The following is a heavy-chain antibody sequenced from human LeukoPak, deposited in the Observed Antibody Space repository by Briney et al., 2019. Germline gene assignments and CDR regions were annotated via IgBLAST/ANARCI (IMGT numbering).Heavy chain of an antibody. Sequence: SVKVSCKASGGTLSSYAISWVRQAPGQGLEWMGRIIPIFGTANYAQKFQGRVTITTDESTSTAYMELSSLRSEDTAVYYCARDRRALVATIHYWYFDLWGRGTLVTVSS. J-gene: IGHJ2*01. CDR1: GGTLSSYA. CDR3: ARDRRALVATIHYWYFDL. CDR2: IIPIFGTA. V-gene: IGHV1-69*05. D-gene: IGHD5-12*01.